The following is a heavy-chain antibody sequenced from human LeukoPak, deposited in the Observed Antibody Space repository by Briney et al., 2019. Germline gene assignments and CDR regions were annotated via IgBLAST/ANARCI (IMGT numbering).Heavy chain of an antibody. CDR2: IYHSGTT. D-gene: IGHD3-10*01. V-gene: IGHV4-30-2*01. J-gene: IGHJ4*02. Sequence: SETLSLTCAISGGSISSGGYSWSWIRQPPGRGLEWIGYIYHSGTTYYNPSLKSRVTISVDRSKNQFSLRLSSVTAADTAVYYCARSQNYYGSGDYWSQGTLVTVSS. CDR1: GGSISSGGYS. CDR3: ARSQNYYGSGDY.